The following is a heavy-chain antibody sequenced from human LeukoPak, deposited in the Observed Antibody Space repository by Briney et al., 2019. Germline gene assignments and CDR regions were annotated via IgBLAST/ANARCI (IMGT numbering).Heavy chain of an antibody. CDR1: RYTFTSYD. CDR3: ARVASSSYIVDY. J-gene: IGHJ4*02. D-gene: IGHD3-22*01. CDR2: MNPNSGNT. V-gene: IGHV1-8*01. Sequence: RASVKVSCKASRYTFTSYDIHWVRQATGQGLEWMGWMNPNSGNTGYVQKFQGRVTMTMKTSISTAYMELSSLKSEDTAVYYCARVASSSYIVDYWGQGTLVTVSS.